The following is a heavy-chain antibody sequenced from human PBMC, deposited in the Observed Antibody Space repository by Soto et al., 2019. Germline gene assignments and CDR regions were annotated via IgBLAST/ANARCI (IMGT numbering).Heavy chain of an antibody. CDR3: AIYRPVQGAPQRGFWFDP. V-gene: IGHV1-69*01. CDR2: IIPISGTV. D-gene: IGHD3-10*01. J-gene: IGHJ5*02. CDR1: GGTFSSYG. Sequence: QVQLVQSGAEVKKPGSSVKVSCKASGGTFSSYGVTWVRQAPGQGLEWMGGIIPISGTVNYAQKFQGRGTITADEGTGTAYMEWRRLRSDDTAVFDCAIYRPVQGAPQRGFWFDPWGQGTLVTVSS.